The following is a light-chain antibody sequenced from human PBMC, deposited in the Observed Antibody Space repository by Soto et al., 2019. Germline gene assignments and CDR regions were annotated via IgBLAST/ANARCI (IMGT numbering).Light chain of an antibody. J-gene: IGKJ4*01. Sequence: EIVMTQSPATLSVSPGERATLSCRASQSVSSNLAWYQQKPGQAPRLLIYGASTRATGLPARFSGSGSGTEFTLPISSLQSEDFAVYYCQQYNNWLTFGGGTKVEIK. V-gene: IGKV3-15*01. CDR2: GAS. CDR1: QSVSSN. CDR3: QQYNNWLT.